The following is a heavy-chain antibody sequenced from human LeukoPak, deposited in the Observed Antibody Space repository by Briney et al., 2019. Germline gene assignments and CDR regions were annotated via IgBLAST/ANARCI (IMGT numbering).Heavy chain of an antibody. D-gene: IGHD5-18*01. CDR2: ISLSSTYI. V-gene: IGHV3-21*01. CDR3: ARAGYSYGYDY. J-gene: IGHJ4*02. Sequence: GGSLRLSCAASGFIFSSYSMNWVRQAPGKGVEWVSSISLSSTYIYYADSVKGRFTISRDNAKNSLYLQLNSLRAEDTAVYYCARAGYSYGYDYWGQGTLVTVSS. CDR1: GFIFSSYS.